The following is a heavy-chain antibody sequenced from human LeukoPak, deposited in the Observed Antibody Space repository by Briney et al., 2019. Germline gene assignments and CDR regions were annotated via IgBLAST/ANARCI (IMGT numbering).Heavy chain of an antibody. Sequence: GASLKISCEGSGYSSTNYWIGWVRQMPGKGLEWMGTIYPGDSETRYSPSFQGQVSISADKSINTAYLHFSSLKASDSAMYYCTRPTGSSRYSGSYCYWGQGTLVTVSS. V-gene: IGHV5-51*01. D-gene: IGHD1-26*01. CDR2: IYPGDSET. CDR1: GYSSTNYW. J-gene: IGHJ4*02. CDR3: TRPTGSSRYSGSYCY.